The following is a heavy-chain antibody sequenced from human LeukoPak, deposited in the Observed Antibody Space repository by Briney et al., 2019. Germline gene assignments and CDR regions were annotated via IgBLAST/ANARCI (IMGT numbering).Heavy chain of an antibody. CDR3: ARDRHILAGLYNPDY. V-gene: IGHV3-21*01. D-gene: IGHD3-9*01. Sequence: GGSLRLSCAASGFTFSSYSMNWVRQAPGKGLEWVSSISSSSSYIYYADSVKGRFTISRDNAKNSLYLQMNSLRAEDTAVYYCARDRHILAGLYNPDYWGQGTLVTVSS. CDR1: GFTFSSYS. CDR2: ISSSSSYI. J-gene: IGHJ4*02.